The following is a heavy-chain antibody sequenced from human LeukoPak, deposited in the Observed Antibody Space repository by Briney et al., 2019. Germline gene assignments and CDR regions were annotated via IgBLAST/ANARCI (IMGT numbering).Heavy chain of an antibody. V-gene: IGHV1-2*02. J-gene: IGHJ4*02. CDR1: GYTFTTYS. CDR3: ARDVETVVTGLRTGEPGY. CDR2: INPKSGGT. D-gene: IGHD2-21*02. Sequence: ASVKVSCKASGYTFTTYSIHWVRQAPGQGLEWMGWINPKSGGTNYAPKFQGRVTMTSDTSITTAYMELSRLRSDDTAVFFCARDVETVVTGLRTGEPGYWGQGTLVTVSS.